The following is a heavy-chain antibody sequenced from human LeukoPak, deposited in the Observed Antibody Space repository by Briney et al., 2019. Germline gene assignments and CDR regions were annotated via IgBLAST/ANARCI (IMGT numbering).Heavy chain of an antibody. Sequence: SETLSLTCTVSGGSISSYYWSWIRQPPGKGLEWIGYIYYSGSTNYNPSLKSRVTISVDTSKNQFSLKLSSVTAADTAVYYCARVGHNGGSSRVLIDYWGQGTLVTVSS. CDR3: ARVGHNGGSSRVLIDY. J-gene: IGHJ4*02. CDR2: IYYSGST. V-gene: IGHV4-59*01. D-gene: IGHD6-13*01. CDR1: GGSISSYY.